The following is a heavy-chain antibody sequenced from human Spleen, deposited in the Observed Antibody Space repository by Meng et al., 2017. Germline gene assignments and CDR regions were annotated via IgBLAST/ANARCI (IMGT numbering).Heavy chain of an antibody. CDR1: GFTFSSYA. D-gene: IGHD3-22*01. Sequence: GESLKISCAASGFTFSSYAMHWVRQAPGKGLAWVAVISYDGSNKYYADSVKGRFTISRDNSKNTLYLQMNSLRAEDTAVYYCARQTAYYYDSSGYYYYYYYGMDVWGQGTTVTVSS. CDR3: ARQTAYYYDSSGYYYYYYYGMDV. V-gene: IGHV3-30*04. CDR2: ISYDGSNK. J-gene: IGHJ6*02.